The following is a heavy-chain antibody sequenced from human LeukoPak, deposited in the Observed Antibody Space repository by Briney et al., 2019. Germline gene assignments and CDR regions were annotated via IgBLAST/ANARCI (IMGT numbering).Heavy chain of an antibody. D-gene: IGHD3-22*01. CDR2: IYYSGST. Sequence: SETLSLTCTVSGGSIRSSGYYWGWIRQPPGKGLEWIGNIYYSGSTYYNPSLKSRVTISVDPSKNQFSLKLSSVTAADTAVYYCARHWALASSGDYDSSGYYVAFDIWGQGTMVTVSS. J-gene: IGHJ3*02. V-gene: IGHV4-39*01. CDR1: GGSIRSSGYY. CDR3: ARHWALASSGDYDSSGYYVAFDI.